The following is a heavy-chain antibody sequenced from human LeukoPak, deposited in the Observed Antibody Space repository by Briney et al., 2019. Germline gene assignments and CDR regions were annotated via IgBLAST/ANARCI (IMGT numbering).Heavy chain of an antibody. Sequence: PGGSLRLPCAASGFTFSSYGMSWVRQAPGKGLEWVSAISGSGGSTYYADSVKGRFTISRDNSKNTLYLQMNTLRSEDTAVYYCAKAPKRGSWYFDYWGQGTLVTVSS. V-gene: IGHV3-23*01. CDR3: AKAPKRGSWYFDY. J-gene: IGHJ4*02. D-gene: IGHD6-13*01. CDR2: ISGSGGST. CDR1: GFTFSSYG.